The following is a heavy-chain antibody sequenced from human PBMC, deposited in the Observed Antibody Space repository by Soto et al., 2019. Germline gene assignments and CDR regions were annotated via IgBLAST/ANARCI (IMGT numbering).Heavy chain of an antibody. D-gene: IGHD3-22*01. CDR3: ARLPRAKLTMIVVVMFDLDI. Sequence: PGESLKISCKGSGYSFTSYWIGWVRQMPGKGLEWMGIIYPGDSDTRYSPSFQGQVTISADKSISTAYLQWSSLKASDTAMYYCARLPRAKLTMIVVVMFDLDIWGQGTMVTVSS. J-gene: IGHJ3*02. V-gene: IGHV5-51*01. CDR2: IYPGDSDT. CDR1: GYSFTSYW.